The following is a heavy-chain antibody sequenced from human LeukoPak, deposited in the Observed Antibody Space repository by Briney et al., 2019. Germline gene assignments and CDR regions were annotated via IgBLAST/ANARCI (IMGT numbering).Heavy chain of an antibody. V-gene: IGHV3-48*04. CDR1: GFTFSNYP. CDR3: ARGWGKLDY. D-gene: IGHD2-8*02. J-gene: IGHJ4*02. CDR2: IGSGGSPI. Sequence: GGSLRLSCAASGFTFSNYPMNWVRQAPGKGLEWVSYIGSGGSPIYYADSVRGRFSISRDNAKNSLYLQMNSLRAEDTAVYYCARGWGKLDYWGQGTLVTVSS.